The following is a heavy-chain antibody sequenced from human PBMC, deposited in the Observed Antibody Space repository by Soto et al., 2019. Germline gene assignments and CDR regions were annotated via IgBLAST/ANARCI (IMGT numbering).Heavy chain of an antibody. J-gene: IGHJ5*02. D-gene: IGHD3-10*01. V-gene: IGHV3-33*01. CDR2: IWYDGSNK. CDR1: GFTFSSYG. CDR3: ARDSGSGSYFAWFDP. Sequence: QVQLVESGGGVVQPGRSLRLSCAASGFTFSSYGMHWVRQAPGKGLEWVAVIWYDGSNKYYADSVKGRFTISRDNSKNPLYLQMNSLRAEDTAVYYCARDSGSGSYFAWFDPWGQGTLVTVSS.